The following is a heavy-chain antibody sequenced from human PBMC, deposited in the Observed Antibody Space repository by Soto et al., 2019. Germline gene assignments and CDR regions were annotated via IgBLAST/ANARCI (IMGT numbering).Heavy chain of an antibody. CDR2: ISYDGSNK. D-gene: IGHD5-18*01. J-gene: IGHJ4*02. CDR3: AREDSTLRGYSYGSFDY. V-gene: IGHV3-30-3*01. CDR1: GFTFSSYA. Sequence: PGGSLRLSCAASGFTFSSYAMHWVRQAPGKGLEWVAVISYDGSNKYYADSVKGRFTISRDNSKNTLYLQMNSLRAEDTAVYYCAREDSTLRGYSYGSFDYWGQGTLVTV.